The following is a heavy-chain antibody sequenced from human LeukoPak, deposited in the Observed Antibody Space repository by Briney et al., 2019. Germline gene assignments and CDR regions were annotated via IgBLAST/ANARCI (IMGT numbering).Heavy chain of an antibody. CDR2: ISTDSDYI. CDR3: VRASYSSTWYLDS. CDR1: GFTLSRYS. D-gene: IGHD6-13*01. V-gene: IGHV3-21*01. Sequence: AGGSLRLSCEVSGFTLSRYSMNRVRQAPGKGLEWVSAISTDSDYIYYGDSVKGRLTVSRDNAKNSLYLQMNSLRAEDTALYYCVRASYSSTWYLDSWGQGTPVTVSS. J-gene: IGHJ4*02.